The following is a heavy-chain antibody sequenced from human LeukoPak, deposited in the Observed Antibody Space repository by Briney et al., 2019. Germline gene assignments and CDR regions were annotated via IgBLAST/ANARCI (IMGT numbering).Heavy chain of an antibody. J-gene: IGHJ6*04. CDR1: GFTFSSYS. D-gene: IGHD5-12*01. CDR3: ARVAATTMSYYYYYGMDV. Sequence: GGSLRLSCAASGFTFSSYSMSWVRQAPGKGLEWVSSISSSSSYIYYADSVKGRFTISRDNAKNSLYLQMNSLRAEDTAVYYCARVAATTMSYYYYYGMDVWGKGTTVTVSS. CDR2: ISSSSSYI. V-gene: IGHV3-21*01.